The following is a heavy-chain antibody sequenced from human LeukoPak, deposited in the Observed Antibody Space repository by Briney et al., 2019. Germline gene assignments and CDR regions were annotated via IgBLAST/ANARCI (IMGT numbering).Heavy chain of an antibody. CDR2: IYYSGST. D-gene: IGHD6-19*01. J-gene: IGHJ6*03. CDR3: ARRARSSGWYYYYYMDV. Sequence: SETLSLTCTVSGGSISSYYWSWIRQPPGKGLEWIGYIYYSGSTSYNPSLKSRVTISVDTSKNQFSLKLSSVTAADTAVYYCARRARSSGWYYYYYMDVWGKGTTVTVSS. CDR1: GGSISSYY. V-gene: IGHV4-59*08.